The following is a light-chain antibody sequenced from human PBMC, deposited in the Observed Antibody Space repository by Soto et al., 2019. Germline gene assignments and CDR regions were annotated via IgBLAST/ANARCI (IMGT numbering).Light chain of an antibody. V-gene: IGLV2-14*01. CDR2: EVS. CDR3: SSYTSAGTLV. CDR1: SSDIGGYNC. J-gene: IGLJ1*01. Sequence: QSVLTQPASVSGSPGQSITISCTGTSSDIGGYNCVSWYQQYPGKAPELMIFEVSNRPSGVSNRFSGSKSGNTASLTISGLQAEDEADYYCSSYTSAGTLVFGTGTRSPS.